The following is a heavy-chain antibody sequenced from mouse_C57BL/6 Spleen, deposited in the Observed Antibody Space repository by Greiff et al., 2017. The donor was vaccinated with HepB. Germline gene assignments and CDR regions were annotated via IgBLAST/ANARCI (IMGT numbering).Heavy chain of an antibody. CDR3: ATNYYGYGRGAWFAY. D-gene: IGHD2-2*01. J-gene: IGHJ3*01. V-gene: IGHV1-53*01. Sequence: VQLQQSGAELVKPGASVKLSCKASGYTFTSYWMHWVKQRPGQGLEWIGNINPSNGGTNYNEKFKSKATLTVDKSSSTAYMQLSSLTSEDSAVYYCATNYYGYGRGAWFAYWGQGTLVTVSA. CDR1: GYTFTSYW. CDR2: INPSNGGT.